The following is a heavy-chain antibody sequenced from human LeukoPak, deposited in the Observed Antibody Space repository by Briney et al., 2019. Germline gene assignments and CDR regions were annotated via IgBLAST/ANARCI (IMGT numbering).Heavy chain of an antibody. CDR3: ARGPYDVLMVYAFDY. Sequence: SVKVSCKASGGTFSSYAISWVRQAPGQGLEWMGGIIPIFGTANYAQKFQGRVTITTDESTSTAYMELSSLRSEDTAAYYCARGPYDVLMVYAFDYWGQGTLVTVSS. V-gene: IGHV1-69*05. D-gene: IGHD2-8*01. J-gene: IGHJ4*02. CDR1: GGTFSSYA. CDR2: IIPIFGTA.